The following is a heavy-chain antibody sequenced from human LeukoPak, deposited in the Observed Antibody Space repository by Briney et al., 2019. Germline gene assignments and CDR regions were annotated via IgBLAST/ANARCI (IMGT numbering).Heavy chain of an antibody. CDR3: AREGGDGYNYLGYFDY. J-gene: IGHJ4*02. V-gene: IGHV3-48*03. D-gene: IGHD5-24*01. CDR1: GFTFSSYE. CDR2: ISSSGSTI. Sequence: GGSLRLSCAASGFTFSSYEMNWVRQAPGKGLEWVSYISSSGSTIYYADSVKGRFTISRDNAKNSLYLQMNSLRAEDTAVYYCAREGGDGYNYLGYFDYWGQGTLVTVSS.